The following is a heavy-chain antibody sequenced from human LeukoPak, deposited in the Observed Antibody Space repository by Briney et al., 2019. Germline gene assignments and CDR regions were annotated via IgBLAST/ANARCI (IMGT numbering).Heavy chain of an antibody. CDR1: GYTFANYA. D-gene: IGHD6-13*01. Sequence: ASVKVSCKASGYTFANYAITWVRQAPGQGLEWMGWINPHSGATNCAQRFQGVVTLTRDTSINTAYMELSGLMSGDTAMYFCARDRGYSIGWYWIDYWGQGTLVTVSS. CDR3: ARDRGYSIGWYWIDY. V-gene: IGHV1-2*02. J-gene: IGHJ4*02. CDR2: INPHSGAT.